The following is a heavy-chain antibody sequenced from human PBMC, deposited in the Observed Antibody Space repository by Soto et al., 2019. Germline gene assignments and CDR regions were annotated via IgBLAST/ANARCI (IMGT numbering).Heavy chain of an antibody. V-gene: IGHV4-39*01. Sequence: QLQLQESGPGLVKPSEPLSLTCTVSGGSISSSSYYWGWIRQPPGKGLEWIGSIYYSGSTYYNPSLKSRVTISVDTSKNQFSLKLSSVTAADTAVYYCARSYSYGSALGFDPWGQGTLVTVSS. J-gene: IGHJ5*02. CDR2: IYYSGST. D-gene: IGHD5-18*01. CDR1: GGSISSSSYY. CDR3: ARSYSYGSALGFDP.